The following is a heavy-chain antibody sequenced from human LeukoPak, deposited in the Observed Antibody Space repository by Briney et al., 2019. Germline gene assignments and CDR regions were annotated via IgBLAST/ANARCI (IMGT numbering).Heavy chain of an antibody. J-gene: IGHJ4*02. CDR1: GFTFGSYT. V-gene: IGHV3-30-3*01. Sequence: GGSLRLSCAASGFTFGSYTMHWVRQAPGKGLEWVAVISYDGGSIVHANSVKGRFTISRDNSKNTLYLQMNSLRAEDTAVYHCARPRADSGGKYYFDYWGQGTLVTVSS. CDR2: ISYDGGSI. CDR3: ARPRADSGGKYYFDY. D-gene: IGHD2-15*01.